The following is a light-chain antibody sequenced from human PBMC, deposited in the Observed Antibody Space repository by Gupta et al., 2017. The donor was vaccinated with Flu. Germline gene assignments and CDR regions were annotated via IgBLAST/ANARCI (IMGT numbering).Light chain of an antibody. CDR2: GAS. J-gene: IGKJ2*01. V-gene: IGKV3-11*01. Sequence: DIVLTQSPATLSLSPGDRATLSCRASQNINTWLAWYQQKPAQAPRRLIYGASNRATGIPARFSGSGSGTDFTLTISSLEPEDFAVYYCQQRDDWPDTFGQGTKLEIK. CDR1: QNINTW. CDR3: QQRDDWPDT.